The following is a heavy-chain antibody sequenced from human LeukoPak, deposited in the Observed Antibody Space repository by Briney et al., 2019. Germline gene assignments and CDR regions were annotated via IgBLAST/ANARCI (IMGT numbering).Heavy chain of an antibody. CDR2: IYHSGST. Sequence: PSETLSLTCAVYGGSFSGYYWGWIRQPPGKGLEWIGSIYHSGSTYYNPSLKSRVTISVDTSKNQFSLKLSSVTAADTAVYYCARRVRTIFGVVIGADAFDIWGQGTMVTVSS. J-gene: IGHJ3*02. CDR1: GGSFSGYY. CDR3: ARRVRTIFGVVIGADAFDI. V-gene: IGHV4-38-2*01. D-gene: IGHD3-3*01.